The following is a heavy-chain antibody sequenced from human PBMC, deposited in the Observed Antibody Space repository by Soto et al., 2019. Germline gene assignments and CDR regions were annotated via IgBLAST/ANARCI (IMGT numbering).Heavy chain of an antibody. D-gene: IGHD6-13*01. CDR1: GGSISSYY. CDR3: ARHRNIWYVDY. CDR2: IYYSGGT. J-gene: IGHJ4*02. Sequence: PSETLSLTCTVSGGSISSYYWSWIRQPPGKGLEWIGYIYYSGGTNYNPSLKSRVTISVDTSKNQFSLKLSSVTAADTAVYYCARHRNIWYVDYWGPGTLVTVSS. V-gene: IGHV4-59*08.